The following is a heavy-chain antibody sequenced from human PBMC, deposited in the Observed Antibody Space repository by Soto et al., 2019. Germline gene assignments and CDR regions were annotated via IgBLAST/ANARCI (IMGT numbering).Heavy chain of an antibody. Sequence: QLQLQESGSGLVKPSQTLSLTCTVSGGSISSGGYSWSWIRQPPGKGLEWIGYIYDSGGAYYNPSRKGRVTISADMSKNHFSLTLTSVTAADTAIYYCAREKRAVFDPWGQGYLVTVSS. CDR2: IYDSGGA. CDR1: GGSISSGGYS. V-gene: IGHV4-30-2*01. CDR3: AREKRAVFDP. J-gene: IGHJ5*02. D-gene: IGHD6-25*01.